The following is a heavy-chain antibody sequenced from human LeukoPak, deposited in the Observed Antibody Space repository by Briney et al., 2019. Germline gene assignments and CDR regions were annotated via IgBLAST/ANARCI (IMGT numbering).Heavy chain of an antibody. J-gene: IGHJ4*02. Sequence: GGSLRLSCAASGFNLASYMLNWVRQAPGKGLEWVSYISGITGSIHYADSVKGRFTISRDNARNSLYLQMNNLRAEDTGVYYCARDKSGGILTGLLDYWGQGTLVTVSS. CDR1: GFNLASYM. D-gene: IGHD3-9*01. CDR3: ARDKSGGILTGLLDY. CDR2: ISGITGSI. V-gene: IGHV3-48*04.